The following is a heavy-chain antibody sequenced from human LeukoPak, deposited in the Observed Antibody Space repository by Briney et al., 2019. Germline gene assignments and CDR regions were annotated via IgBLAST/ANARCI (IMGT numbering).Heavy chain of an antibody. CDR3: ARVGGITLALAPSPFPDYNYYYMDV. CDR2: ISSSSSYI. D-gene: IGHD3-10*01. J-gene: IGHJ6*03. CDR1: GFTFSSYR. V-gene: IGHV3-21*01. Sequence: GSLRLSCAASGFTFSSYRMNWVRQAPGKGLEWVSSISSSSSYIYYTDSVKGRFTISRDNAKKSLYLQMNSLRAEDTAVYYCARVGGITLALAPSPFPDYNYYYMDVWGKGTTVTVSS.